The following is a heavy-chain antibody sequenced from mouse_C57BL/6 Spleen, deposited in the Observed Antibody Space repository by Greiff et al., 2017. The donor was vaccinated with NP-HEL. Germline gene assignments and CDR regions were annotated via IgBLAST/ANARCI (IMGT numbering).Heavy chain of an antibody. CDR3: AREGDYSNFFAY. V-gene: IGHV3-6*01. CDR2: ISYDGSN. J-gene: IGHJ3*01. D-gene: IGHD2-5*01. Sequence: EVQLQQSGPGLVKPSQSLSLTCSVTGYSITSGYYWNWIRQFPGNKLEWMGYISYDGSNNYNPSLKNRISITRDTSKNQFFLKLNSVTTEDTATYYCAREGDYSNFFAYWGQGTLVTVSA. CDR1: GYSITSGYY.